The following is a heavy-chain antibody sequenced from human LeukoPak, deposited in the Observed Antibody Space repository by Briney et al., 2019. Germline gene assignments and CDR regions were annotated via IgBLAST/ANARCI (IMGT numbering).Heavy chain of an antibody. CDR2: ISTYNGDT. CDR1: GYTFTSYG. CDR3: AREGLGELTLGY. D-gene: IGHD3-16*01. Sequence: ASVKVSCKASGYTFTSYGISWVRQAPGQGLEWMGWISTYNGDTNYAQKLQGRVTMTTDTSTNTAYMELRSLRSGDTAVYYCAREGLGELTLGYWGQGTLVTVSS. V-gene: IGHV1-18*01. J-gene: IGHJ4*02.